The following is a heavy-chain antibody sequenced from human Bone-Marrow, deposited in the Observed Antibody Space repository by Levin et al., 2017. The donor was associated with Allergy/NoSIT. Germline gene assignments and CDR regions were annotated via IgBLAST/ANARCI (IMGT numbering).Heavy chain of an antibody. CDR3: AREGIAAAGRRWFDP. CDR1: GGSFSGYY. V-gene: IGHV4-34*01. D-gene: IGHD6-13*01. CDR2: INHSGST. Sequence: SETLSLTCAVYGGSFSGYYWSWIRQPPGKGLEWIGEINHSGSTNYNPSLKSRVTISVDTSKNQFSLKLSSVTAADTAVYYCAREGIAAAGRRWFDPWGQGTLVTVSS. J-gene: IGHJ5*02.